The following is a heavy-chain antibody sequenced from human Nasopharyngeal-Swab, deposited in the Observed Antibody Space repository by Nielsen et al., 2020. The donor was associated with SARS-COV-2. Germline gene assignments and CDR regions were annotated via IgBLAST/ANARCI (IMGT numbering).Heavy chain of an antibody. V-gene: IGHV3-52*01. CDR1: GFTFSSSW. CDR3: VRGPYYYGSGFNWFDP. CDR2: IKCDGSEK. J-gene: IGHJ5*02. Sequence: GESLKISCAASGFTFSSSWMHWVCQAPEKGLEWVADIKCDGSEKYYVDSVKGRLTISRDNAKKSLYLQVNSLRAEDMTVYYCVRGPYYYGSGFNWFDPWGQGTLVTVSS. D-gene: IGHD3-10*01.